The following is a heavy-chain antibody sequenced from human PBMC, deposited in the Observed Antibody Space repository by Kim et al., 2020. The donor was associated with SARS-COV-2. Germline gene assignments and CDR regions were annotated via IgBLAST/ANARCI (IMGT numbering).Heavy chain of an antibody. J-gene: IGHJ4*02. CDR3: ARDKSVGATRREFDY. Sequence: QKFQCIVTITADESTSTAYMELSSLRSEDTAVYYCARDKSVGATRREFDYWGQGTLVTVSS. V-gene: IGHV1-69*01. D-gene: IGHD1-26*01.